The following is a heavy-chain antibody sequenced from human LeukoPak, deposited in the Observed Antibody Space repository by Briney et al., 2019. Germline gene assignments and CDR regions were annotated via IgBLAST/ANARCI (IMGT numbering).Heavy chain of an antibody. CDR1: GYTFTSYG. D-gene: IGHD3-22*01. Sequence: ASVKVSCKASGYTFTSYGISWVRQAPGQGLEWMGWISAYNGNTNYAQKLQGRVTMTTDTSTSTAYMELRSLRSDDTAVYYCARGGDYYDSSGYFDYWGQGTLVTVST. CDR2: ISAYNGNT. CDR3: ARGGDYYDSSGYFDY. V-gene: IGHV1-18*01. J-gene: IGHJ4*02.